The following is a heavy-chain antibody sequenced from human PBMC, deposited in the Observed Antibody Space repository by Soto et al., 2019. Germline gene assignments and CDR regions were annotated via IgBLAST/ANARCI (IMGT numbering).Heavy chain of an antibody. CDR3: ARQFQQQRDY. D-gene: IGHD6-13*01. Sequence: PGESLKISCKGSGYNFANYWIGWVRQMPGKGLEWMGIIYPGDSETRYSPSFQGQVTISADKSISTAYLQWSSLKASDTAMYYCARQFQQQRDYWGQGTLVTVSS. V-gene: IGHV5-51*01. CDR1: GYNFANYW. CDR2: IYPGDSET. J-gene: IGHJ4*02.